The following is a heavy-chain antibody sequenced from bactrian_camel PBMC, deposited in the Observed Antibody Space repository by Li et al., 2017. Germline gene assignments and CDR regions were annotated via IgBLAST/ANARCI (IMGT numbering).Heavy chain of an antibody. V-gene: IGHV3S53*01. CDR2: VHGDGST. CDR3: ASEAWVGACPPLDRTAFPY. D-gene: IGHD5*01. CDR1: EYIFDHCA. J-gene: IGHJ4*01. Sequence: HVQLVESGGGSVQAGGSLLLSCAASEYIFDHCAMGWYRGQGREMVARVHGDGSTTYADSVKGRFTISQDNDKNMLYLQMDSLNAEDTAMYYCASEAWVGACPPLDRTAFPYWGQGTQVTVS.